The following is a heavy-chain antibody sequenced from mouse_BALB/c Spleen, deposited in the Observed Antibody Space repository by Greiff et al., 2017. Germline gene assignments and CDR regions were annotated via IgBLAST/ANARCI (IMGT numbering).Heavy chain of an antibody. CDR2: ILPGSGST. CDR1: GYTFSSYW. CDR3: ASWDYAMDY. J-gene: IGHJ4*01. V-gene: IGHV1-9*01. D-gene: IGHD4-1*01. Sequence: VHLVESGAELMKPGASVKISCKATGYTFSSYWIEWVKQRPGHGLEWIGEILPGSGSTNYNEKFKGKATFTADTSSNTAYMQLSSLTSEDSAVYYCASWDYAMDYWGQGTSVTVSS.